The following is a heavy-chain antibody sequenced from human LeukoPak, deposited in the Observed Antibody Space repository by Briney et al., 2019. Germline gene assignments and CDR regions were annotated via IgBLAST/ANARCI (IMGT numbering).Heavy chain of an antibody. D-gene: IGHD1-26*01. V-gene: IGHV4-34*01. CDR1: GGSFSGYY. J-gene: IGHJ6*03. Sequence: SETLSLTCAVYGGSFSGYYWSWIRQPPGKGLEWIGEINHSGSTNYNPSLKSRVTISVDTSKNQFSLKLSSVTAADTAVYYCARVQWGNYYYYYYMDVWGKGTTVTVSS. CDR2: INHSGST. CDR3: ARVQWGNYYYYYYMDV.